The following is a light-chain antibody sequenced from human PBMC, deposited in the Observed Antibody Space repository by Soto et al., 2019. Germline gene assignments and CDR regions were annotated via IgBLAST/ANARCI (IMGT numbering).Light chain of an antibody. V-gene: IGKV3-20*01. J-gene: IGKJ1*01. CDR1: QSVSNNY. CDR3: QQYGSSGT. Sequence: EIVLTQSPGTLSLSPGERATLSCRASQSVSNNYLAWYQQKPGQAPRLLIYGASNRATGAPDRFSGSGSGTDFTLTISRLEPEDFAVYYCQQYGSSGTFGQGTKLDIK. CDR2: GAS.